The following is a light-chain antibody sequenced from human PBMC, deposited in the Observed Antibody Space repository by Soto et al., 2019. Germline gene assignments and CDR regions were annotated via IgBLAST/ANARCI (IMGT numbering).Light chain of an antibody. Sequence: DIQMTQSPSSLSASVGDRVTITCQASQYITNYLNWYQQKPGKAPRLLLYDASSLETGVPSRFSGSGSGTDFTFTISSLQPEDIATYYCQHYDHLPITFGQGTRLEI. CDR2: DAS. V-gene: IGKV1-33*01. J-gene: IGKJ5*01. CDR1: QYITNY. CDR3: QHYDHLPIT.